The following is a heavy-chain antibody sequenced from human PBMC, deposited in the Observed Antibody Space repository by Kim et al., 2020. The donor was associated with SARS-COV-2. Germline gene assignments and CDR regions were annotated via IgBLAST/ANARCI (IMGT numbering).Heavy chain of an antibody. V-gene: IGHV4-34*01. J-gene: IGHJ4*02. CDR1: GASFSGYS. CDR2: ISPSGST. D-gene: IGHD3-9*01. CDR3: RIFATDFDY. Sequence: SETLSLTCDVYGASFSGYSWDWIRQPPEKGLEWIGGISPSGSTNYNPSLKSRVTTSVDTSKTHFSLNSVTDADTAVYYCRIFATDFDYWGQGTLVTVSS.